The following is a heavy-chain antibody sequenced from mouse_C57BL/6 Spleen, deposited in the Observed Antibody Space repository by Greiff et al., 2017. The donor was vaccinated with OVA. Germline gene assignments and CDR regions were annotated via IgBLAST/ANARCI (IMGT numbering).Heavy chain of an antibody. CDR1: GFTFSSYA. CDR2: ISSGGDYI. Sequence: EVKVVESGEGLVKPGGSLKLSCAASGFTFSSYAMSWVRQTPEKRLEWVAYISSGGDYIYYADTVKGRFTISRDNARNTLYLQMSSLKSEDTAMYYCTRDYYYGSSYVYFDVWGTGTTVTVSS. V-gene: IGHV5-9-1*02. D-gene: IGHD1-1*01. J-gene: IGHJ1*03. CDR3: TRDYYYGSSYVYFDV.